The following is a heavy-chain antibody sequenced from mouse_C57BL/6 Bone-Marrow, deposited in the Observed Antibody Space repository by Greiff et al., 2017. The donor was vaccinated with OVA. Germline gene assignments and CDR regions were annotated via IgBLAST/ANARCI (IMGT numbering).Heavy chain of an antibody. Sequence: VQLQQSGAELVRPGASVKLSCTASGFNIKDDYMHWVKQRPEQGLEWIGWIDPENGDTEYASKFQGKATITADTSSNPAYLQLSSLTSEDTAVYYCTDTNYYAMDYWGQGTSVTVSS. CDR2: IDPENGDT. CDR1: GFNIKDDY. V-gene: IGHV14-4*01. J-gene: IGHJ4*01. D-gene: IGHD5-1-1*01. CDR3: TDTNYYAMDY.